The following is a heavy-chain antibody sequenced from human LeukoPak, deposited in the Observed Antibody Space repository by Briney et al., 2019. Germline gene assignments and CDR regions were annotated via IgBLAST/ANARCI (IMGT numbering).Heavy chain of an antibody. CDR1: GGSFSGYY. CDR3: ARDPRFSPFDN. CDR2: IHQSGYT. Sequence: SETLSLTCAVYGGSFSGYYWSWIRQPPGKGLEWSGSIHQSGYTYYNASLMSRVTISVDTSKNQFSLNLRSVAAADTAVYYCARDPRFSPFDNWGQGTLVTVSS. J-gene: IGHJ4*02. V-gene: IGHV4-34*01.